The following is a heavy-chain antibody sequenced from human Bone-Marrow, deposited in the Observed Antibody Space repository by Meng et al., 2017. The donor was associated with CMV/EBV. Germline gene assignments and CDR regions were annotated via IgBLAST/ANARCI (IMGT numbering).Heavy chain of an antibody. CDR2: MSPSGYTT. CDR3: ARGGSDVSYSNRYCGLEV. J-gene: IGHJ6*02. V-gene: IGHV3-11*01. D-gene: IGHD3-10*01. Sequence: GESLKISCVASGFTFSDYNMTWIRHAAGKGLEWISYMSPSGYTTSYADSMKGRITISGDNAKISLYLEMNSLRGDDSSVYYCARGGSDVSYSNRYCGLEVWGQGTTVTVSS. CDR1: GFTFSDYN.